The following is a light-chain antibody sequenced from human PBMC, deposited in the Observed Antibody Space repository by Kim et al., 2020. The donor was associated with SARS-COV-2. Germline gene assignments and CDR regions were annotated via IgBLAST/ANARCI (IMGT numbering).Light chain of an antibody. Sequence: SYELTQPPSVSVSPGQTASISCSGDKLGDKYAFWYQQKPGQSPVLVIYQHTKRLSGIPGRFSGSSSGNTATLTISETQATDEADYYCQAWDSGTAIFGGG. J-gene: IGLJ2*01. CDR1: KLGDKY. CDR3: QAWDSGTAI. CDR2: QHT. V-gene: IGLV3-1*01.